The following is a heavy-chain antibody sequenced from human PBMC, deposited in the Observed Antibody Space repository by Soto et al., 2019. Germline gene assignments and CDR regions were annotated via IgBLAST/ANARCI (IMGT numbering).Heavy chain of an antibody. V-gene: IGHV4-59*01. J-gene: IGHJ5*02. CDR3: AREHLGEPGWVDP. Sequence: PSETLSLTCTVSGGSISSYYWSWIRQPPGKGLEWIGYIYYSGSTNYNPSLKSRVTISVDTSKNQFSLKLSSVTAADTAVYYCAREHLGEPGWVDPWGQGTLVTVSS. D-gene: IGHD3-16*01. CDR2: IYYSGST. CDR1: GGSISSYY.